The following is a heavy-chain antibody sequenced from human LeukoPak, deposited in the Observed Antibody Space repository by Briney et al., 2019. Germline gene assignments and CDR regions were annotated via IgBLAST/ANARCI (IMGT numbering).Heavy chain of an antibody. CDR1: GYSLSSGYY. J-gene: IGHJ4*02. D-gene: IGHD1-20*01. CDR2: IYQSGNR. V-gene: IGHV4-38-2*01. CDR3: AKSPSRYNWNFDC. Sequence: SETLSLTCAVSGYSLSSGYYWGWIRQPPGKGLEWIGSIYQSGNRYEKSSLKSRLTLSVDTSKNQFSLKVTSVTAADTAVYYCAKSPSRYNWNFDCWGQGILVVVSS.